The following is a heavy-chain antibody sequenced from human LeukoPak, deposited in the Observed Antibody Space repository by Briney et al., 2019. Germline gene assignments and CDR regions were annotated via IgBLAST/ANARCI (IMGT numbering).Heavy chain of an antibody. D-gene: IGHD5-18*01. CDR3: TTDFSGYSYGYGY. J-gene: IGHJ4*02. CDR1: GFTFSNAW. Sequence: GGSLRLSCAASGFTFSNAWMSWFRQAPGKGLEWVGRIKSKTDGGTTDYAAPVKGRFTISRDDSKNTLYLQMNSLKTEDTAVYYCTTDFSGYSYGYGYWGQGTLVTVSS. CDR2: IKSKTDGGTT. V-gene: IGHV3-15*01.